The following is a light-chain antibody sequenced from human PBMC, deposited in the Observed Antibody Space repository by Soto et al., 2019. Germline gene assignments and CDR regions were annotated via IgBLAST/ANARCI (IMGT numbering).Light chain of an antibody. Sequence: QSALTQPASVSGSPGQSITISCTGTTSDIGSYNRVSWYQQHPGTVPKIILYEASKRPSGAPYRFSGSKSGNTASLPISGLQAEDEADYYCCAYAGSSTWVFGTGTKLTVL. V-gene: IGLV2-23*01. J-gene: IGLJ1*01. CDR3: CAYAGSSTWV. CDR2: EAS. CDR1: TSDIGSYNR.